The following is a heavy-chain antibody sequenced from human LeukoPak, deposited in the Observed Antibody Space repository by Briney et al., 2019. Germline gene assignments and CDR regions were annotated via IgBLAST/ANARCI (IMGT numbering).Heavy chain of an antibody. CDR1: GYTFTSYG. V-gene: IGHV1-18*01. J-gene: IGHJ6*03. D-gene: IGHD6-19*01. CDR3: ARSIAVAGIRGYYYYYYMDV. Sequence: ASVKVSCKASGYTFTSYGISWVRQAPGQGLEWMGWISAYNGNTNYAQKLQGRVTMTTDTSTSTAYMELRSLRSDDTAVYYCARSIAVAGIRGYYYYYYMDVWGKGTTVTVSS. CDR2: ISAYNGNT.